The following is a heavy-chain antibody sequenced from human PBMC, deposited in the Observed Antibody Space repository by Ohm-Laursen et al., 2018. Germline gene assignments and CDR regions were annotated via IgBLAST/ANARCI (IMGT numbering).Heavy chain of an antibody. V-gene: IGHV3-21*01. D-gene: IGHD1-26*01. CDR1: GFTFSSYS. CDR2: ISSSSSYI. Sequence: SLRLSCAASGFTFSSYSMNWVRQAPGKGLEWVSSISSSSSYIYYADSVKGRFTISRDNAKNSLYLQMNSLRAEDTAVYYYARAAGSYPYYFDYWGQGTLVTVSS. J-gene: IGHJ4*02. CDR3: ARAAGSYPYYFDY.